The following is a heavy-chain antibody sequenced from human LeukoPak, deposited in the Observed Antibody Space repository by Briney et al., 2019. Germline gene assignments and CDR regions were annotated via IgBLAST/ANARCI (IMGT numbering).Heavy chain of an antibody. CDR3: VNFWSGWCT. CDR1: GGTFSSYA. Sequence: ASVKVSCKASGGTFSSYAISWVRQAPGQGLEWMGWMNPNSGNTGYAQKFQGRVTMTRNTSISTAYMELSSLRSEDTAVYYCVNFWSGWCTWGQGTMVTVSS. J-gene: IGHJ3*01. V-gene: IGHV1-8*02. D-gene: IGHD3-3*01. CDR2: MNPNSGNT.